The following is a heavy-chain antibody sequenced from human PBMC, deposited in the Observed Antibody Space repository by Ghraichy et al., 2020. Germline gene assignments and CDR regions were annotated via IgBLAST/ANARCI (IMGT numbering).Heavy chain of an antibody. CDR1: GFTFSSYS. D-gene: IGHD3-22*01. V-gene: IGHV3-21*01. CDR3: ARGRDYYDSRGYYYYGMDV. CDR2: ISSSSSYI. J-gene: IGHJ6*02. Sequence: GGSLRLSCAASGFTFSSYSINWVRQAPGKGLEWVSSISSSSSYIYYADSVKGRFTISRDNAKNSLYLQMNSLRAEDTAVYYCARGRDYYDSRGYYYYGMDVWGQGTTVTVSS.